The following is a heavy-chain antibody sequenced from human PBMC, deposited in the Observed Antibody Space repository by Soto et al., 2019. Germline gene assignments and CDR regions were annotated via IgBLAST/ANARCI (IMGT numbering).Heavy chain of an antibody. J-gene: IGHJ4*02. CDR1: GGSISSGGYY. Sequence: SETLSLTCTVSGGSISSGGYYWSWIRQHPGKGLEWIAYIYYSGSSYYNPSLKSRVTISVDTSKNQFSVKLRSVTAADTDVYYWATMNGYSGSYYSFDYWGQGTLVTVS. D-gene: IGHD1-26*01. CDR2: IYYSGSS. CDR3: ATMNGYSGSYYSFDY. V-gene: IGHV4-31*03.